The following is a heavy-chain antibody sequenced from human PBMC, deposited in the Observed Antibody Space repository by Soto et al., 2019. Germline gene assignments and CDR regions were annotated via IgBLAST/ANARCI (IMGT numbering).Heavy chain of an antibody. CDR2: ISYDGSNK. Sequence: QVQLVESGGGVVQPGSSLRLSCAASGFTFSSYAMHWVRQAPGKGLEWVAVISYDGSNKYYADSVKGRFTISRDNSKNTLYLQMNSLRAEDTAVYYCARERLVGAHPDFDYWGQGTLVTVSS. CDR3: ARERLVGAHPDFDY. J-gene: IGHJ4*02. V-gene: IGHV3-30-3*01. CDR1: GFTFSSYA. D-gene: IGHD1-26*01.